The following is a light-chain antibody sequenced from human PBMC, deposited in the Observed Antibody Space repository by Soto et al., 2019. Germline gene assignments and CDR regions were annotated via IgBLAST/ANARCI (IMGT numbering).Light chain of an antibody. CDR2: GAS. CDR3: QQSGSSPLT. CDR1: QSVSNNY. V-gene: IGKV3-20*01. J-gene: IGKJ4*01. Sequence: EIVLTQSPGTLSLSPGERATLSCRASQSVSNNYLAWYQQKPGQAPRLLIYGASNRATGIPDRFSGSGSATEFTLTISRLEPEDFAVYFWQQSGSSPLTFGGGTKVEIK.